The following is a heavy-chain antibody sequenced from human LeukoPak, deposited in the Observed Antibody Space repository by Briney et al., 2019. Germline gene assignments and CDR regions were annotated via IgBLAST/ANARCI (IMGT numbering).Heavy chain of an antibody. V-gene: IGHV4-59*11. CDR2: IYDTGNT. Sequence: SETLSLTCTVSGDSMNGLSWSWIRQSPGKGLEWIAYIYDTGNTNTSPSLKSRVTLSVDTSKKQFSLRLSSVTAADTAVYYCARGVRVGFSSYYFDYWGQGTLVTVSS. CDR1: GDSMNGLS. D-gene: IGHD6-6*01. CDR3: ARGVRVGFSSYYFDY. J-gene: IGHJ4*02.